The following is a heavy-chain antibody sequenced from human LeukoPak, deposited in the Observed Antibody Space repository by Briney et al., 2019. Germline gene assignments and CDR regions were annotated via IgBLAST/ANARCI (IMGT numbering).Heavy chain of an antibody. CDR2: IYYSGST. CDR3: ARTGVRGFDY. CDR1: GGSISSYY. Sequence: SETLSLTCTVSGGSISSYYWSWIRQPPGKGLEWIGYIYYSGSTNYNPSLKSRVTISVDTSKNQFSLKLSSVTAADTAVYYCARTGVRGFDYWGQGTLVTVSS. J-gene: IGHJ4*02. D-gene: IGHD3-10*01. V-gene: IGHV4-59*08.